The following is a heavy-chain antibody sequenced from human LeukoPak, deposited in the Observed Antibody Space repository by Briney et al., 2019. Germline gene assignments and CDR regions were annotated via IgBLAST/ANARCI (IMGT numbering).Heavy chain of an antibody. CDR2: IYISGST. V-gene: IGHV4-61*02. CDR3: ARARGDRGYAFDI. Sequence: SQTLSLTCTVSGGSISSCSYYWSWIPQPAGKGLVWIGRIYISGSTNYNPSLKSRVTISVDTSKNQFSLKLSSVTAADTAVYYCARARGDRGYAFDIWGQGTMVTVSS. CDR1: GGSISSCSYY. J-gene: IGHJ3*02. D-gene: IGHD5-12*01.